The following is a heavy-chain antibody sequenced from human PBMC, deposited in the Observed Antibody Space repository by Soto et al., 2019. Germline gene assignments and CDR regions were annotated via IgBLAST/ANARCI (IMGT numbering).Heavy chain of an antibody. J-gene: IGHJ6*02. V-gene: IGHV4-61*01. CDR3: DRDDKQYNKTECYYRYDVGL. CDR2: IFASGSA. CDR1: GGSVGTGINY. D-gene: IGHD3-22*01. Sequence: SETLSLTCTVSGGSVGTGINYWTWIRQPPGEGLEWIGNIFASGSANYDPSLKTRVTISVDTSKNQFSLKLTSVTAAATAVYYSDRDDKQYNKTECYYRYDVGLWGQVTAVTGS.